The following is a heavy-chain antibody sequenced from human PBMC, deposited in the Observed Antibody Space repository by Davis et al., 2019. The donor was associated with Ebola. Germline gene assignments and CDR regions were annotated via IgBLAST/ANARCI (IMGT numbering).Heavy chain of an antibody. Sequence: PGGSLKLSCAASGFTFSDYYMSWIRQAPGKGLEWVSYISSSGSTIYYADSVKGRFTISRDNAKNSLYLQMNSLRAEDTAVYYCARTYGDYGRYWFDPWGQGTLVTVSS. D-gene: IGHD4-17*01. CDR2: ISSSGSTI. CDR3: ARTYGDYGRYWFDP. V-gene: IGHV3-11*01. CDR1: GFTFSDYY. J-gene: IGHJ5*02.